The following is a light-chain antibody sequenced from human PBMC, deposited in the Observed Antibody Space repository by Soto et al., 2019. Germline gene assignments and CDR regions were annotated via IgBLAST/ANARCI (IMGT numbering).Light chain of an antibody. J-gene: IGKJ1*01. CDR1: QSVLYSSNNKNY. CDR3: QQYYRPWT. V-gene: IGKV4-1*01. CDR2: WAT. Sequence: DIVMTQSPDSLAVSLGERATINCKSSQSVLYSSNNKNYLAWYQQKPGQPPKLLIYWATTRESGVPDRFSGSGSGTDFTLNINCKQAEDVAVYYCQQYYRPWTFGQGTKVEIK.